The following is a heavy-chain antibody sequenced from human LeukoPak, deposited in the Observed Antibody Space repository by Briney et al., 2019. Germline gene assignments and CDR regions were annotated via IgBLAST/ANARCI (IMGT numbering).Heavy chain of an antibody. Sequence: GESLKISCKGSGYSFTTYWIGWVRQMPGKGLEWPGIIYPDDSDTRYSPSFQGQVTISADKSISTAYLQWSSLKASDTAMYYCARLVTRPWYFDLWGRGTLVTVSS. D-gene: IGHD2/OR15-2a*01. V-gene: IGHV5-51*01. CDR1: GYSFTTYW. J-gene: IGHJ2*01. CDR3: ARLVTRPWYFDL. CDR2: IYPDDSDT.